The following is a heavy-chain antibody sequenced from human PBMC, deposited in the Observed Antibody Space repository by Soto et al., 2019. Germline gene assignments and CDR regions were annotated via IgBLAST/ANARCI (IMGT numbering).Heavy chain of an antibody. V-gene: IGHV3-23*01. J-gene: IGHJ4*02. CDR2: ISSAGGSP. Sequence: EVQLLESGGGLVQPGGSLRLSCAASGFTFSDYAMSWVRQAPGKGLEWVSGISSAGGSPYHADPVKGRFTISRNNSKSTLFLQMNGLRVEDTALYYCVKGDGRIVPRHFDKWGQGTLVTVSS. D-gene: IGHD1-26*01. CDR3: VKGDGRIVPRHFDK. CDR1: GFTFSDYA.